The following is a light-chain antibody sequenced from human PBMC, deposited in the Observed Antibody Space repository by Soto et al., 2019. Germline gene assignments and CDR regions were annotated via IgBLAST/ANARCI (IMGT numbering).Light chain of an antibody. CDR2: DVS. V-gene: IGLV2-14*01. CDR1: SSDIGGYNY. Sequence: QSALTQPASVSGSPGQSITISCTGTSSDIGGYNYVSWYQQYPGKAPRLIISDVSDRPSGVFNRFSGSKSGNTASLTISGLQAEDEADYYCSSYTSTNNRVFGGGTKVTVL. J-gene: IGLJ3*02. CDR3: SSYTSTNNRV.